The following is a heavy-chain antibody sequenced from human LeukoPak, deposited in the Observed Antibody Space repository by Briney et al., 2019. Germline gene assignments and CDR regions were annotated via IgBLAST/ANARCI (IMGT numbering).Heavy chain of an antibody. V-gene: IGHV1-8*03. CDR1: GYTFTSYS. D-gene: IGHD2-2*01. CDR3: ARELIVLEPAARRYNYYMDV. Sequence: ASVKVSCKASGYTFTSYSINWVRQAPGQGLEWMAWMHPNNGDTGCARKFQNRVTVTSNTSISTAYMELRSLTSEDTAVYYCARELIVLEPAARRYNYYMDVWGIGTTVSVSS. J-gene: IGHJ6*03. CDR2: MHPNNGDT.